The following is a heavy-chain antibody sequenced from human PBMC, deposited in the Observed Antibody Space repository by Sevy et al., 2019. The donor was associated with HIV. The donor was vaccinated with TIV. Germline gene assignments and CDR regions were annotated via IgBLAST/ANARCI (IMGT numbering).Heavy chain of an antibody. CDR2: ISPYTGNT. V-gene: IGHV1-18*01. CDR1: GYTFNIYG. J-gene: IGHJ4*02. Sequence: ASVKVSCKATGYTFNIYGISWVRQAPGQGLEWMGWISPYTGNTNYAQKLQGRVTMTTDTSTSTAYMDLRSLRSDDTAVYYCARDRQQGYFDYWGQGTLVTVSS. D-gene: IGHD6-13*01. CDR3: ARDRQQGYFDY.